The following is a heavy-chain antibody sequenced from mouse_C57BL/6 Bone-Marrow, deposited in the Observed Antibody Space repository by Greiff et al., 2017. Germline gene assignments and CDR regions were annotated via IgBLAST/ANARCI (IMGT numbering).Heavy chain of an antibody. V-gene: IGHV1-26*01. CDR1: GYTFTDYY. D-gene: IGHD4-1*01. CDR3: ARWSRLGQGFAY. Sequence: EVQLQQSGPELVKPGASVKISCKASGYTFTDYYMNWVKQSHGKSLEWIGDINPNNGGTSYNQKFKGKATLTVDKSSSTAYMELRSLTSEDSAVYYCARWSRLGQGFAYWGQGTLVTVSA. CDR2: INPNNGGT. J-gene: IGHJ3*01.